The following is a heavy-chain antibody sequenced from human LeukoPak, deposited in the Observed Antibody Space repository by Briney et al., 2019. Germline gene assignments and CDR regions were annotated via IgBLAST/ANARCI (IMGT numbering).Heavy chain of an antibody. Sequence: GGSLRLSCAASGFTFSSYAMSWVRQAPGKGLEWVSAISGSGGSAYYADSVKGRFTISRDNSKNTLYLQMNSLRAEDTAVYYCAKADCSSTSCSFDYWGQGTLVTVPS. CDR2: ISGSGGSA. CDR1: GFTFSSYA. D-gene: IGHD2-2*01. J-gene: IGHJ4*02. V-gene: IGHV3-23*01. CDR3: AKADCSSTSCSFDY.